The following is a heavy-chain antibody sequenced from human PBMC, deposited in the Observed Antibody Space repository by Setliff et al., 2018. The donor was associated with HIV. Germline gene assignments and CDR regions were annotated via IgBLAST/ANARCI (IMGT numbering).Heavy chain of an antibody. J-gene: IGHJ4*02. CDR2: IIPILGIA. V-gene: IGHV1-69*10. CDR1: GGTFSSYA. CDR3: ARDGIAVAAV. D-gene: IGHD6-19*01. Sequence: GASVKVSCKASGGTFSSYAISWVRQAPGQGLEWTGGIIPILGIANYAQKFQGRVTITADKSTSTAYMELSSLRSEDTAVYYCARDGIAVAAVWGQGTLVTVSS.